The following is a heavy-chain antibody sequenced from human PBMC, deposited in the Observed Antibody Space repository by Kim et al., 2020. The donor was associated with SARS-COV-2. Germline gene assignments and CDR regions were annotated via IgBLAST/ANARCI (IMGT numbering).Heavy chain of an antibody. CDR2: ISYDGSNK. D-gene: IGHD3-10*01. CDR1: GFTFSSYA. Sequence: GGSLRLSCAASGFTFSSYAMHWVRQAPGKGLEWVAVISYDGSNKYYADSVKGRFTISRDNSKNTLYLQMNSLRAEDTAVYYCARAGSGDYYGSGSYYHPLDYWGQGTLVTVFS. J-gene: IGHJ4*02. CDR3: ARAGSGDYYGSGSYYHPLDY. V-gene: IGHV3-30*04.